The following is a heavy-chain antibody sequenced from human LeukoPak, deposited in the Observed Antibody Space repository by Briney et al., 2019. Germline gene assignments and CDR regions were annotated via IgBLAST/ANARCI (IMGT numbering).Heavy chain of an antibody. CDR2: ISGYNGNT. CDR1: GYTFTSYG. D-gene: IGHD6-6*01. J-gene: IGHJ4*02. Sequence: ASVKVSCKASGYTFTSYGISWVRQAPVQGPEWMGWISGYNGNTNYAQKFQGRVIMTTDTSTSTAYMELRSLRSDDTAVYYCGRDGSSSSFDYWGQGTLVTVSS. V-gene: IGHV1-18*01. CDR3: GRDGSSSSFDY.